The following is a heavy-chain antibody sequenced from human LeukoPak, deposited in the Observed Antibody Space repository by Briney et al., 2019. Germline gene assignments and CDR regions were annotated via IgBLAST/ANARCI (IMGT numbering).Heavy chain of an antibody. CDR2: INPNSGGT. V-gene: IGHV1-2*02. D-gene: IGHD4-17*01. CDR1: GYTFTGYY. Sequence: ASVKVSCKASGYTFTGYYMHWVRQAPGQGLEWMGWINPNSGGTNYAQKFQGRVTMTRDTSISTAYMELSRLRSDDTAVYYCAKDWSDGDYFLAFVWGQGTLVTVSS. CDR3: AKDWSDGDYFLAFV. J-gene: IGHJ4*02.